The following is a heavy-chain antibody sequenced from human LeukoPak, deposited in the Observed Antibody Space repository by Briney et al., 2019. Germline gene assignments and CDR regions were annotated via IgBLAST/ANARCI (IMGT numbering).Heavy chain of an antibody. V-gene: IGHV4-61*02. D-gene: IGHD3-3*01. CDR3: ARGLPYDFWSAYSNPQYYQYMDV. J-gene: IGHJ6*03. Sequence: SETLSLTCAVSGGSISSGSYYWSWIRQPAGKGLEWIGRVYTSGNTNYNPSLRSRVTLLADTSKNQLSLTLTSVTAADTATYYCARGLPYDFWSAYSNPQYYQYMDVWGKGTTIIVSS. CDR1: GGSISSGSYY. CDR2: VYTSGNT.